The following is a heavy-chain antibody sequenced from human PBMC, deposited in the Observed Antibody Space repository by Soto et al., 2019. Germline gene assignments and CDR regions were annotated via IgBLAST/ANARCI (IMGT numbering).Heavy chain of an antibody. CDR3: ARDSPPSDY. J-gene: IGHJ4*02. CDR1: GYTFSSYA. V-gene: IGHV1-18*01. CDR2: ISAYSGNT. Sequence: QVQLVQSGAEVKKPGASVKVSCKASGYTFSSYAITWVRQAPGQGLEWMAWISAYSGNTNYAQKFQGRVTMTTDTSTNTAYMELRSLSSDDTAGYYCARDSPPSDYWGQGTLVTVSS.